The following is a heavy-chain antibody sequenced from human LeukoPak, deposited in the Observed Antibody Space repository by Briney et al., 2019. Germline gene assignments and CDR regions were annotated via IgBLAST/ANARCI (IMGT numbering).Heavy chain of an antibody. D-gene: IGHD6-13*01. Sequence: TSETLSLTCAVYGGSFSGYYWSWIRQPPGKGLEWIGEINHSGSTNYNPSLKSRVTISVDTSKNQFSLKLSSVTAADTAVYYCARRVIAAAGTVLDYWGQGTLVTVSS. CDR1: GGSFSGYY. J-gene: IGHJ4*02. CDR2: INHSGST. V-gene: IGHV4-34*01. CDR3: ARRVIAAAGTVLDY.